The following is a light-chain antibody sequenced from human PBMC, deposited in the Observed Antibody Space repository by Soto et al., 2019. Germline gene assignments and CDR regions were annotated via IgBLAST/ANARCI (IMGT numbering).Light chain of an antibody. CDR3: QQRSNWWT. CDR1: QSVSSY. Sequence: EIVLTQSPATLSLSPGERATLFCRASQSVSSYLAWYQQKRGQAPRLLIYDASNRATGTPARFSGSGSGTDFTLTISSLEPEDFAVYYCQQRSNWWTFGQGTKVEIK. J-gene: IGKJ1*01. V-gene: IGKV3-11*01. CDR2: DAS.